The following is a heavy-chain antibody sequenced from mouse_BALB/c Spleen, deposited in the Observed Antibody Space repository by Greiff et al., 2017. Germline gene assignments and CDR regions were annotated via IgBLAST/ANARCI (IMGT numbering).Heavy chain of an antibody. CDR1: GFTFSDYY. CDR2: ISDGGSYT. D-gene: IGHD1-1*01. CDR3: ARDGLRAMDY. V-gene: IGHV5-4*02. J-gene: IGHJ4*01. Sequence: EVKVVESGGGLVKPGGSLKLSCAASGFTFSDYYMYWVRQTPEKRLEWVATISDGGSYTYYPDSVKGRFTISRDNAKNNLYLQMSSLKSEDTAMYYCARDGLRAMDYWGQGTSVTVSS.